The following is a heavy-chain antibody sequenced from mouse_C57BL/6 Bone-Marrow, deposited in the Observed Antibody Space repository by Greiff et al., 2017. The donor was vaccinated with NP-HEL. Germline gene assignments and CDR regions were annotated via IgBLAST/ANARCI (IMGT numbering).Heavy chain of an antibody. V-gene: IGHV14-1*01. J-gene: IGHJ4*01. CDR2: IDPEDGDT. Sequence: VQLQQSGAELVRPGASVKLSCTASGFNINVYYMHWVKQRPEQGLEWIGRIDPEDGDTEYAPKFQGKATLTADPSSNTAYQQLISLTSEDTAVYYCTTRWDEAMDYWGQGTSVTVSS. CDR3: TTRWDEAMDY. D-gene: IGHD4-1*01. CDR1: GFNINVYY.